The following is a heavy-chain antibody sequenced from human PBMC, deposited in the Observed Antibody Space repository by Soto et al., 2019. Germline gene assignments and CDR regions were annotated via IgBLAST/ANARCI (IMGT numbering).Heavy chain of an antibody. J-gene: IGHJ4*02. D-gene: IGHD5-12*01. CDR3: ARKGVATTVFDY. CDR2: IYYSGST. V-gene: IGHV4-38-2*01. Sequence: PSETLSLTCAVSGYSISSGYYWGFIRQPPGKRLEWIGSIYYSGSTYYNPSLESRVTISVDTSKNHFSLKLSSVTAADTAVYYCARKGVATTVFDYWGQGTLVTVSS. CDR1: GYSISSGYY.